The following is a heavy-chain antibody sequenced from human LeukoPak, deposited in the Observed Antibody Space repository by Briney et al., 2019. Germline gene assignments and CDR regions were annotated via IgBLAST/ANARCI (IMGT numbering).Heavy chain of an antibody. CDR3: ARLRIVGATTQYYFDC. D-gene: IGHD1-26*01. Sequence: PGGSLRLSCAASGFTFSSYSFSWVRQAPGKGLEWVSSISSGSHYIYYADSVKGRFTISRDNTKNSLYLQMNSLRAEDTAVYYCARLRIVGATTQYYFDCWGQGTLVTVSS. CDR1: GFTFSSYS. J-gene: IGHJ4*02. CDR2: ISSGSHYI. V-gene: IGHV3-21*01.